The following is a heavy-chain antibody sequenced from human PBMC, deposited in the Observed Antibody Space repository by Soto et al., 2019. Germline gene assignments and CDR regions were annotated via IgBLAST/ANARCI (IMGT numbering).Heavy chain of an antibody. V-gene: IGHV4-31*03. CDR3: SRGILV. CDR2: ISYGGST. J-gene: IGHJ4*02. Sequence: QVQLQESGPGLVKPSQTLSLTCTVSGGSINSGGYCWSWIRKHPGTGLDWIGCISYGGSTSYNPSLKSRVTISVDTSKNQFSLKLTSVTAADTAVYYCSRGILVWGQGALITVSS. CDR1: GGSINSGGYC. D-gene: IGHD6-13*01.